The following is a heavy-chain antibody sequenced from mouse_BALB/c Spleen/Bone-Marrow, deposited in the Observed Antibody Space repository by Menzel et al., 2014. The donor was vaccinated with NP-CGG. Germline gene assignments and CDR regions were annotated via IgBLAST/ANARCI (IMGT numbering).Heavy chain of an antibody. CDR1: GYAFTNYN. CDR3: ARELSRAMDY. J-gene: IGHJ4*01. Sequence: VQLQQSGPELVKPGASVKVSCKASGYAFTNYNMFWVKQSHGKSLEWIGYIDPYSGGTNYSQKFKGKATLTVDKSSSTAYMHLNSLTSEDSAVYYCARELSRAMDYWGQGNSVTVSS. D-gene: IGHD2-12*01. CDR2: IDPYSGGT. V-gene: IGHV1S135*01.